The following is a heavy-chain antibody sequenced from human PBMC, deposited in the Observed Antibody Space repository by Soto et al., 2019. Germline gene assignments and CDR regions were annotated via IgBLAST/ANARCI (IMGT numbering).Heavy chain of an antibody. Sequence: SVKVSCKASGGSFSNDAISWVRRAPGQGLEWVGGIVRSFGSADYGQRFQGRVTIHADESTSTVYMELNSLTSEDTAIYYCARGGTYGSGTYLDNWLDPWGLGTLVTVSS. CDR2: IVRSFGSA. CDR1: GGSFSNDA. V-gene: IGHV1-69*13. J-gene: IGHJ5*02. D-gene: IGHD3-10*01. CDR3: ARGGTYGSGTYLDNWLDP.